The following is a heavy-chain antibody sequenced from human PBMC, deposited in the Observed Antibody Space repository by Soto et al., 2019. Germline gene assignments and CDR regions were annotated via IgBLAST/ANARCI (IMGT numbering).Heavy chain of an antibody. CDR1: GGSISSYY. D-gene: IGHD6-6*01. CDR2: IYYSGST. Sequence: SETLSLTCTVSGGSISSYYWSWIRQPPGKGLEWIGYIYYSGSTNYNPSLKSRVTISVDTSKNQFSLKLSSVTAADAAVYYCASRRGAARNYYYYYYMDVWGKGTTVTVSS. CDR3: ASRRGAARNYYYYYYMDV. J-gene: IGHJ6*03. V-gene: IGHV4-59*08.